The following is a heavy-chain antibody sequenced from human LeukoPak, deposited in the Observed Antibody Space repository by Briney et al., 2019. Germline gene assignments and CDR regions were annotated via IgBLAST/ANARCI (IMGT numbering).Heavy chain of an antibody. CDR2: IYYSGST. Sequence: PSETLSLTCTVSGGSNSSYYWSWIRQPPGKGLEWIGYIYYSGSTNYNPSLKSRVTISVDTSKNQFSLKLSSVTAADTAVSYCARVGYSYGPASLLFDYWGQGTLVTVSS. CDR3: ARVGYSYGPASLLFDY. CDR1: GGSNSSYY. D-gene: IGHD5-18*01. V-gene: IGHV4-59*01. J-gene: IGHJ4*02.